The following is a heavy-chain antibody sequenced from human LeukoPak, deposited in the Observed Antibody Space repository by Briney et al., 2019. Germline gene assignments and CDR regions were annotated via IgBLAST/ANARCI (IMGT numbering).Heavy chain of an antibody. Sequence: PSGTLSLTCAVSGGSISSSNWWSWVRQPPGRGLEWIGEIYHSGSTNYNPSLKSRVTISVDRSKNQFSLKLSSVTAADTAVYYCASTLIGIAVAGTVYWGQGTLVTVSS. D-gene: IGHD6-19*01. CDR2: IYHSGST. CDR3: ASTLIGIAVAGTVY. CDR1: GGSISSSNW. J-gene: IGHJ4*02. V-gene: IGHV4-4*02.